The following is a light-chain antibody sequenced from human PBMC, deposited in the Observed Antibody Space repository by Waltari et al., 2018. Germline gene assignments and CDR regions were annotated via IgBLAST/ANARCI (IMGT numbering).Light chain of an antibody. J-gene: IGLJ1*01. V-gene: IGLV2-11*01. Sequence: QSALTQPRSVSGSPGQSVTISCTGTTSDVGGYHYVSWFQKPPGKPPKLLIYDVIGRPSGGPDRFSGSKSDNTASLTISGLQAEDEADYYCCSYAGSYTYVFGSGTKVTVL. CDR1: TSDVGGYHY. CDR3: CSYAGSYTYV. CDR2: DVI.